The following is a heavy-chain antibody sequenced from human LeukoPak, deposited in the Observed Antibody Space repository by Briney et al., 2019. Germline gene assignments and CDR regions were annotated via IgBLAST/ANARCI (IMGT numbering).Heavy chain of an antibody. CDR3: ARGFRGDNFDY. CDR2: IYYSGST. J-gene: IGHJ4*02. V-gene: IGHV4-39*07. Sequence: PSETLSLTCTVSGGSISSSSYYWGWIRQPPGKGLEWIGNIYYSGSTYYNPSLKSRITISVDTSKNQFSLKLSSVTAADTAVYFCARGFRGDNFDYWGQGTLVTVSS. CDR1: GGSISSSSYY. D-gene: IGHD7-27*01.